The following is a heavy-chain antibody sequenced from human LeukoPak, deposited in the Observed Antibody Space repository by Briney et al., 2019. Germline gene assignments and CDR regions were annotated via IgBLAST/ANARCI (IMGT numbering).Heavy chain of an antibody. CDR3: ARVTMIVVVNWFDP. J-gene: IGHJ5*02. V-gene: IGHV4-34*01. Sequence: PSETLSLTCAVYSGSFSGYYCGWIRQPPGKGLEWIGESNHSGSTNYNPSLKSRVTMSVDTSQNQFSLKLSSVTAADSAVYYWARVTMIVVVNWFDPWGQGTLVTVSS. CDR2: SNHSGST. D-gene: IGHD3-22*01. CDR1: SGSFSGYY.